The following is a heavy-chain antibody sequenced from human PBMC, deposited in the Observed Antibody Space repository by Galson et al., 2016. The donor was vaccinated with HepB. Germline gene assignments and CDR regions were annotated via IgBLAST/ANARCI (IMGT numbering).Heavy chain of an antibody. D-gene: IGHD1-26*01. V-gene: IGHV3-30*04. CDR3: ARDQGWEGGWFDP. Sequence: SLRLSCAASGYRFSGQAMHWVRQAPGKGLEWVAVISYDGTYQLYADSVRGRFTISRDNFNNTLYLQMNSLRTEDTAVYYRARDQGWEGGWFDPWGQGTLVTVSS. CDR1: GYRFSGQA. CDR2: ISYDGTYQ. J-gene: IGHJ5*02.